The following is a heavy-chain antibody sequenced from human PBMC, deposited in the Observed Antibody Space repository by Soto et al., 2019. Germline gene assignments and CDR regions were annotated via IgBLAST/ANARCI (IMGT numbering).Heavy chain of an antibody. D-gene: IGHD1-26*01. V-gene: IGHV3-30*18. CDR2: ISYDGNYK. Sequence: QVQLVESGGGAVQPGMSLRLSCSASGFTFNDYALHWVRQAPGKGLEWVSFISYDGNYKYYADSVKGRFTISRDTSKNTLYLQMNSLRPEDTAVYFCAKARVGTPHFDYWGQGTLVTSSS. CDR3: AKARVGTPHFDY. J-gene: IGHJ4*02. CDR1: GFTFNDYA.